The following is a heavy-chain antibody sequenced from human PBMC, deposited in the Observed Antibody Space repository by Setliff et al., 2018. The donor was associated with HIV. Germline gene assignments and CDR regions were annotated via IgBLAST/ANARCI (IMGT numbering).Heavy chain of an antibody. V-gene: IGHV1-2*02. Sequence: ASVKVSCKASGYTFTGYFMHWVRQAPGQGLEWMGWINPNTGGTSYAQKFQGRVTMTRDTSISTAYMELNWLRSDDTAVYYCARVWGCEGGSRSYYYYMDVWGKGTTVTVSS. CDR2: INPNTGGT. J-gene: IGHJ6*03. CDR3: ARVWGCEGGSRSYYYYMDV. D-gene: IGHD2-15*01. CDR1: GYTFTGYF.